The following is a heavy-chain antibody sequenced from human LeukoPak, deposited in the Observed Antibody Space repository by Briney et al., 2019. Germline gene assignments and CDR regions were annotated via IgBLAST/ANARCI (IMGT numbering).Heavy chain of an antibody. CDR2: IYSGGST. D-gene: IGHD1-26*01. Sequence: GGSLRLSCAASGFTVSSNYMSWVRQAPGKGLEWVSVIYSGGSTYYADSVKGRFTISRDDSKNTLYLQMNSLKVEDTAVYYCTTDLKESGSDTTTGFQYWGQGTLVTVSS. CDR1: GFTVSSNY. J-gene: IGHJ4*02. V-gene: IGHV3-53*01. CDR3: TTDLKESGSDTTTGFQY.